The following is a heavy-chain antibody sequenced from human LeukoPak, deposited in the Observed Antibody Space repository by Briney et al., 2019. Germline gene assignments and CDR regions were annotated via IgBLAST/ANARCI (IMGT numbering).Heavy chain of an antibody. V-gene: IGHV3-23*01. CDR2: ISGSGGST. D-gene: IGHD5-12*01. J-gene: IGHJ4*02. CDR3: AKKKSYSGYAPPFDY. CDR1: GFTFSSYA. Sequence: GGSLRLSCAASGFTFSSYAMSWVRQAPGKGLEWVSSISGSGGSTYYADSVKGRFTISRDNSKNTLYLQMNSLRAEDTAVYYCAKKKSYSGYAPPFDYWGQGTLVTVSS.